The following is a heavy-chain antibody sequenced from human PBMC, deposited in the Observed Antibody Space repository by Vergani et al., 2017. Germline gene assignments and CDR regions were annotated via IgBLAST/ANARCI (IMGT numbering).Heavy chain of an antibody. V-gene: IGHV1-69*01. J-gene: IGHJ5*02. D-gene: IGHD5-24*01. CDR3: ASSRDGYNYWFDP. CDR2: IIPIFGTA. CDR1: GGTFSSYA. Sequence: QVQLVQSWAEVKKPGSSVKVSCKASGGTFSSYAISWVRQAPGHGLEWMGGIIPIFGTANYAQKFQGRVTITADESTSTAYMELSSLRSEDTAVYYCASSRDGYNYWFDPWGQGTLVTVSS.